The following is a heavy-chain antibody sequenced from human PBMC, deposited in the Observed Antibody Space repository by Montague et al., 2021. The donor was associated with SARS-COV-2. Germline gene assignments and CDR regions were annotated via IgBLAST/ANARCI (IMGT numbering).Heavy chain of an antibody. Sequence: SLRLSCAASEFTFSDYYMSWIRQAPGKGLEWVSYISDSSSYTNYADSVKGRFTISRDNAKNSLYLQMDSLRDEDTGVYYCARDQSCTNGVCYTRGFDYWGRGTLVTVSS. CDR1: EFTFSDYY. CDR3: ARDQSCTNGVCYTRGFDY. J-gene: IGHJ4*02. CDR2: ISDSSSYT. V-gene: IGHV3-11*05. D-gene: IGHD2-8*01.